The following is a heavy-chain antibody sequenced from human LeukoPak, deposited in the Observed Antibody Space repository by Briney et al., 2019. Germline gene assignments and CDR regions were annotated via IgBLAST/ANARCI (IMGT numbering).Heavy chain of an antibody. V-gene: IGHV4-59*01. Sequence: SETLSLTCTVSGGSISSYYWSWIRQPPGKGLEWIGYIYYSGSTNYNPSLKSRVTISVDTSKNQSSLKLSSVTAADTAVYYCARLDCSGGSCYFADPWGQGTLVTVSS. CDR3: ARLDCSGGSCYFADP. J-gene: IGHJ5*02. CDR2: IYYSGST. D-gene: IGHD2-15*01. CDR1: GGSISSYY.